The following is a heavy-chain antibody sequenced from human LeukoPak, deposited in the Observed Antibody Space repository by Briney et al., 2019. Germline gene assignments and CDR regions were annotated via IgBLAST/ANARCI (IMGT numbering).Heavy chain of an antibody. CDR1: GYTFTSYY. V-gene: IGHV1-18*04. Sequence: ASVKVSCKASGYTFTSYYMHWVRQAPGQGLEWMGWISAYNGNTNYAQKLQGRVTMTTDTSTSTAYMELRSLRSDDTAVYYCARYYYDRNYYFDYWGQGTLVTVSS. CDR3: ARYYYDRNYYFDY. CDR2: ISAYNGNT. D-gene: IGHD3-22*01. J-gene: IGHJ4*02.